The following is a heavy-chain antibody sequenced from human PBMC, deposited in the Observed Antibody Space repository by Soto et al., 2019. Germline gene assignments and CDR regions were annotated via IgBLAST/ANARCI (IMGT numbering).Heavy chain of an antibody. V-gene: IGHV5-10-1*01. Sequence: GESLKIYCKGSGYSFTSYWISWVRQMPGKGLEWMGRIDPSDSYTNYSPPFQGHVTITADKSISTAYLQWSSLKASDTAMYYCARQGIAAAGTNFDYWGQGTLVTVSS. CDR2: IDPSDSYT. D-gene: IGHD6-13*01. J-gene: IGHJ4*02. CDR3: ARQGIAAAGTNFDY. CDR1: GYSFTSYW.